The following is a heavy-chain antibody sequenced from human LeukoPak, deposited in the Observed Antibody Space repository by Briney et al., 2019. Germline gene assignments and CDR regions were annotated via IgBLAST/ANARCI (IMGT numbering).Heavy chain of an antibody. V-gene: IGHV4-61*02. D-gene: IGHD3-22*01. CDR3: AREGYYDSSGYDY. Sequence: SETLSLTRTVSGGSISSGSYYWSWIRQPAGKGLEWIGRIYTSGSTNYNPSLKSRVTISVDTSKNQFSLKLSSVTAADTAVYYCAREGYYDSSGYDYWGQGTLVTVSS. CDR1: GGSISSGSYY. J-gene: IGHJ4*02. CDR2: IYTSGST.